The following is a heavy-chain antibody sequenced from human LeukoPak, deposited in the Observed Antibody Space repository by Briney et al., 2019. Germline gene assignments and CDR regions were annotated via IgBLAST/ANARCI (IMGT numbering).Heavy chain of an antibody. CDR1: GFTFSSYA. J-gene: IGHJ3*02. CDR2: ISYDGSNK. D-gene: IGHD4-17*01. Sequence: GGSLRLSCAASGFTFSSYAMHWVRQAPGKGLEWVAVISYDGSNKYYADSVKGRFTISRDNSKNTLYLQMNSLRAEDTAVYYCARDRNDYGDYVDAFDIWGQGTMVTVSS. V-gene: IGHV3-30-3*01. CDR3: ARDRNDYGDYVDAFDI.